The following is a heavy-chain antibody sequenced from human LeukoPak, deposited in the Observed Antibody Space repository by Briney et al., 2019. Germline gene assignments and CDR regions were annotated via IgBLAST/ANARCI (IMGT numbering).Heavy chain of an antibody. CDR1: KFSFSSYW. D-gene: IGHD2-8*02. V-gene: IGHV3-74*01. J-gene: IGHJ5*02. CDR2: INSDGSRT. Sequence: PGGSLRLSCAASKFSFSSYWMHWVRQDPGKGLVWVSRINSDGSRTNYADSVKGRFTISRDNAKNTLYLQMSSLRAEDTAVYYCARVLTGSWDWFDPWGQGTLVTVSS. CDR3: ARVLTGSWDWFDP.